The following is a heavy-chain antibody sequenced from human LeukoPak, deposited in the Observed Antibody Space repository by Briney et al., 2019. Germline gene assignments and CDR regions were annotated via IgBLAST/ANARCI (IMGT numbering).Heavy chain of an antibody. V-gene: IGHV4-34*01. CDR1: GGSFSGYY. CDR3: YCSSTSTPRYYYYYGMDV. Sequence: PSETLSLTCAVYGGSFSGYYWSWIRQPPGKGLEWIGEINHSGSTNYNPSLKSRVTISVDTSKNQFSLKLSSVTAADTAVYYCYCSSTSTPRYYYYYGMDVWGQGTTVTVSS. D-gene: IGHD2-2*01. J-gene: IGHJ6*02. CDR2: INHSGST.